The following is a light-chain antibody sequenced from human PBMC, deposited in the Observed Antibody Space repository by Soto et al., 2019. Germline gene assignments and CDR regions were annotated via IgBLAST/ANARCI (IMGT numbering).Light chain of an antibody. CDR3: CSFARSSTSYV. V-gene: IGLV2-23*01. CDR2: EGS. CDR1: SSDVGSSNL. Sequence: QSVLTQPASVSGSPGQSITISCTGTSSDVGSSNLVSWYQQHPGKTPKLIIYEGSRRPSGVSGRFSGSMSGNAASLTISGLQAEDEADYYCCSFARSSTSYVFGIGTKVTVL. J-gene: IGLJ1*01.